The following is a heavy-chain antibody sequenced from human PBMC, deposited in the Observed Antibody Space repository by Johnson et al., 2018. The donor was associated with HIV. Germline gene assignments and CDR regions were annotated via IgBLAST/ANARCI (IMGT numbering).Heavy chain of an antibody. CDR3: ARAGDYDSFDI. D-gene: IGHD3-16*01. Sequence: VQLVESRGGVVQPGGSLRLSCAASGFTFSSYGMHWVRQAPGKGLEWVSGINWNGGTTGYSDSVKGRFTISRDNAKNSLYLQMNSLRAEDTAFYYCARAGDYDSFDIWGQGTMVTVSS. J-gene: IGHJ3*02. CDR1: GFTFSSYG. V-gene: IGHV3-20*04. CDR2: INWNGGTT.